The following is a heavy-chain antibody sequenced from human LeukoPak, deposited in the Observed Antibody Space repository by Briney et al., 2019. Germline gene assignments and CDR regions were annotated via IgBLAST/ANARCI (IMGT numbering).Heavy chain of an antibody. CDR3: ARVVRPSYSRTYPNLGY. J-gene: IGHJ4*02. CDR1: GGSISSSSYY. D-gene: IGHD2-21*01. V-gene: IGHV4-39*07. Sequence: SETLSLTCTVSGGSISSSSYYWGWIRQPPGKGLEWIGSIYYSGSTYYNPSLKSRVTISVDTSKNQFSLKLSSVTAADTAVYYCARVVRPSYSRTYPNLGYWGQGTLVTVSS. CDR2: IYYSGST.